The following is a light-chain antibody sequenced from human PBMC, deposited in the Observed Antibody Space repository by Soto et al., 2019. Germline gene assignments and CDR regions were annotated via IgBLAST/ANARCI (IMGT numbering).Light chain of an antibody. CDR3: QQLGT. CDR1: QSVRSNY. Sequence: IVLTQSPGTLSLSPGERATLSCRASQSVRSNYLAWYQQKPGQAPRLLIYGASSRATGIPDRFSGSGSGIDFTRTISRLEPEDFAVYYCQQLGTFGQGTKVEIK. J-gene: IGKJ1*01. CDR2: GAS. V-gene: IGKV3-20*01.